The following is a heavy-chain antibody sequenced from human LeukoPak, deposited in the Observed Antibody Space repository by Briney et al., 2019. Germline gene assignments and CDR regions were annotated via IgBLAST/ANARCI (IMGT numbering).Heavy chain of an antibody. CDR2: INPNSGGT. CDR1: GYTFTGYY. J-gene: IGHJ4*02. D-gene: IGHD3-22*01. Sequence: ASVKVSCKASGYTFTGYYMHWVRQAPGQGLEWMGWINPNSGGTNYAQKFQGRVTMTRDTSISTAYMELSRLRSDDTAVYYCARVQGRDYYDSSGYYYRRPFDYWGQGTLVTVSS. CDR3: ARVQGRDYYDSSGYYYRRPFDY. V-gene: IGHV1-2*02.